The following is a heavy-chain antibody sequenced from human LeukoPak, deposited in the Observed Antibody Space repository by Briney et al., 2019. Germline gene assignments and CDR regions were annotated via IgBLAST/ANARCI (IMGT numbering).Heavy chain of an antibody. D-gene: IGHD3-3*01. V-gene: IGHV3-21*01. CDR3: ARDRLGVVIDDAFDI. J-gene: IGHJ3*02. CDR1: GFTFSSYS. Sequence: GGSLRLSCAASGFTFSSYSMNWVRQAPGEGLEWVSSISSSSSYIYYADSVKGRFTISRDNAKNSLYLQMNSLRAEDTAVYYCARDRLGVVIDDAFDIWGQGTMVTVSS. CDR2: ISSSSSYI.